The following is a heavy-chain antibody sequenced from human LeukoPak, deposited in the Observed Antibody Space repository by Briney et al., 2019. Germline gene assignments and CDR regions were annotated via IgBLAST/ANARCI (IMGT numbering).Heavy chain of an antibody. CDR2: INPNSGGT. V-gene: IGHV1-2*02. Sequence: EASVKVSCKASGYTFTGYYMHWVRQAPGQGLEWMGWINPNSGGTNYAQKFQGRVTMTRDTSISTAYMELSRLRSDDTAVYYCAREGSGSFPQNAFDTWGQGTMVTVSS. J-gene: IGHJ3*02. CDR1: GYTFTGYY. CDR3: AREGSGSFPQNAFDT. D-gene: IGHD1-26*01.